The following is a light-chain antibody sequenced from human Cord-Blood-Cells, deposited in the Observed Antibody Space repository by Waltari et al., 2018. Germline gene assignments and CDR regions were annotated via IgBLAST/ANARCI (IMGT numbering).Light chain of an antibody. CDR1: QSVSTY. CDR2: DAS. Sequence: EVVLTQSPATPSLSPGERATLPCRASQSVSTYLAWYQQKPGQAPRLLIYDASNRATGIPARFSGSGAGTDFTLTISSLEPEDFAVYCCQQRSNWPPEITFGQGTRLEIK. J-gene: IGKJ5*01. V-gene: IGKV3-11*01. CDR3: QQRSNWPPEIT.